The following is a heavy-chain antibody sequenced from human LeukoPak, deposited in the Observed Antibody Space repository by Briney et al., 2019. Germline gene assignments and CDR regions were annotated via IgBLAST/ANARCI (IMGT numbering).Heavy chain of an antibody. Sequence: GGSLRLSCAASGFTFTTYWMHWVPHATGKGLVWVSHINSDGGITSYADSVKGRFTISRDNAKNTLYLQMNSLRAEDTAVYYCARDAVDTANAVWGQGTTVTVSS. J-gene: IGHJ6*02. CDR1: GFTFTTYW. V-gene: IGHV3-74*01. D-gene: IGHD5-18*01. CDR3: ARDAVDTANAV. CDR2: INSDGGIT.